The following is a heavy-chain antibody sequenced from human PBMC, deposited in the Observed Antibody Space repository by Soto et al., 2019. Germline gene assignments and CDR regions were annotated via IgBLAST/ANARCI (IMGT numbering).Heavy chain of an antibody. D-gene: IGHD5-12*01. J-gene: IGHJ4*02. CDR2: ISAYNGNT. CDR1: GYTFTSYG. CDR3: ARVQEDIVEGTSYYFDY. Sequence: QVQLVQSGAEVKKPGASVKVSCKASGYTFTSYGISWVRQAPGQGLEWMGWISAYNGNTNYAQKLQGRVTMTTDTATSTAYMELRSLRSDDTAVYYCARVQEDIVEGTSYYFDYWGQGTLVTVSS. V-gene: IGHV1-18*01.